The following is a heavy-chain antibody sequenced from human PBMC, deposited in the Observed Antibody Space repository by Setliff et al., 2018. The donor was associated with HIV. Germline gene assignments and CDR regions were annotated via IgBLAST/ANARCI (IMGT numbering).Heavy chain of an antibody. CDR1: GGSIGSGSAY. J-gene: IGHJ1*01. CDR3: ARHDADGGGPFFQH. CDR2: IYTRGRT. Sequence: SETLSLTCTVSGGSIGSGSAYWSWIRQPAGKGLEWIGRIYTRGRTLYKPSLTSRVTISLDTSKNQFSLNLTSVTAADTAVYYCARHDADGGGPFFQHWGQGTPVTVSS. D-gene: IGHD3-16*01. V-gene: IGHV4-61*02.